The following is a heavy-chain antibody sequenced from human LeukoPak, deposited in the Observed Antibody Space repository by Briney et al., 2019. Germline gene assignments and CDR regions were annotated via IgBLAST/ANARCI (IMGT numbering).Heavy chain of an antibody. V-gene: IGHV3-30*02. CDR3: AKRMGPMVNTGDLPLDY. J-gene: IGHJ4*02. Sequence: PVGSLRLSCAASGFTFSGYGMHWVRQAPGKGLEWVAFIRYDGSNKYYADSLKGRFTISRDNSKNTLYLQMNSLTAEDTAVYYCAKRMGPMVNTGDLPLDYWGQGTLVTVSS. CDR1: GFTFSGYG. D-gene: IGHD4/OR15-4a*01. CDR2: IRYDGSNK.